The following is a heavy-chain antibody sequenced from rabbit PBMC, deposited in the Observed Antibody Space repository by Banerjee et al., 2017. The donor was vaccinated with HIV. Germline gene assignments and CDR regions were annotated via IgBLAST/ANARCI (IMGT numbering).Heavy chain of an antibody. CDR3: ARFYAGYGDFGYAAM. Sequence: QQQLEESGGGLVKPGGTLTLTCKASGIDFSYGYWICWVRQAPGKGLEWIACIDAGSGGNTYYASWAKGRFTISKTSSTTVTLQMTSLTAADTATYFCARFYAGYGDFGYAAMWGPGTLVTVS. D-gene: IGHD7-1*01. J-gene: IGHJ4*01. CDR1: GIDFSYGYW. CDR2: IDAGSGGNT. V-gene: IGHV1S45*01.